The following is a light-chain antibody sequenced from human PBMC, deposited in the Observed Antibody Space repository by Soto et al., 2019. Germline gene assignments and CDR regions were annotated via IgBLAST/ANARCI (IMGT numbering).Light chain of an antibody. J-gene: IGLJ3*02. CDR3: AAGDDSLSGLWG. Sequence: QSVLTQPPSASGTPGQRVTISCSGSSSNIGSNYVYWYQQLPGTAPKLLIYRNNQRPSGVPDRFSGSKSGTSASLAISGLRSEDEADYYCAAGDDSLSGLWGFGGGTKLTVL. CDR1: SSNIGSNY. V-gene: IGLV1-47*01. CDR2: RNN.